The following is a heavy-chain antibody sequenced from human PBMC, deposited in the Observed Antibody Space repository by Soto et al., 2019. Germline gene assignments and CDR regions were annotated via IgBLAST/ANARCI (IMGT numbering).Heavy chain of an antibody. CDR2: IYPGDSDT. Sequence: PGESLKISCKGSGYSFTSYWIGWVRQMPGKGLEWMGIIYPGDSDTRYSPSFQGQVTISADKSISTAYLQWSSLKASDTAMYYCARHDPHYYYYYGMDVWGQGTTVTVSS. J-gene: IGHJ6*02. CDR3: ARHDPHYYYYYGMDV. V-gene: IGHV5-51*01. CDR1: GYSFTSYW.